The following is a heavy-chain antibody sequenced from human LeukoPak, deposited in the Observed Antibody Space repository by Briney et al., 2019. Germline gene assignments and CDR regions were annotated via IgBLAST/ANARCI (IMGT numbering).Heavy chain of an antibody. J-gene: IGHJ6*03. CDR3: ARNPGSGWYYYYYYMDV. CDR1: GGSISSSSYY. V-gene: IGHV4-39*01. Sequence: PSETLSLTCTVSGGSISSSSYYWGWNRQPPGKGLEWIGSIYYSGSTYYNPSLKSRVTIYVDTSKNQFSLKLSSVTAADTAVYYCARNPGSGWYYYYYYMDVWGKGTTVTVSS. CDR2: IYYSGST. D-gene: IGHD6-19*01.